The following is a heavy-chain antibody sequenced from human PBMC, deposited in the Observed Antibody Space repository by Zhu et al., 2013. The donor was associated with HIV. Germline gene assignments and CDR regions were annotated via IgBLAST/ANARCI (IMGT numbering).Heavy chain of an antibody. J-gene: IGHJ3*02. CDR2: IIPIFGTA. Sequence: QVQLVQSGAEVKKPGSSVKVSCKASGGTFSSYAISWVRQAPGQGLEWMGGIIPIFGTANYAQKFQGRVTITADESTSTAYMELSSLRSEDTAVYYCASPGCGGDCYPLRAEPPRHAFVYLGP. CDR1: GGTFSSYA. CDR3: ASPGCGGDCYPLRAEPPRHAFVY. V-gene: IGHV1-69*01. D-gene: IGHD2-21*02.